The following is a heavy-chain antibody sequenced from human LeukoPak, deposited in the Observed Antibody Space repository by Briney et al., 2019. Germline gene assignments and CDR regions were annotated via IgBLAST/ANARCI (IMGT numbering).Heavy chain of an antibody. CDR2: IYYSGST. Sequence: SETLSLTCTVSGGSISSYYWSWIRQPPGKGLEWIGYIYYSGSTNYNPSLKSRVTISVDTSKNQFSLKLSSVTAADTAVYYCARDPEAGGWFDPWGQGTPVTVSS. V-gene: IGHV4-59*01. J-gene: IGHJ5*02. CDR3: ARDPEAGGWFDP. CDR1: GGSISSYY. D-gene: IGHD3-10*01.